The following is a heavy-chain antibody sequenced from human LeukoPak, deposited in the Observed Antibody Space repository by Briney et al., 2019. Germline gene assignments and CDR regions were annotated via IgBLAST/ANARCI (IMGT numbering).Heavy chain of an antibody. CDR3: AKGYYDSSAQGWYFQH. D-gene: IGHD3-22*01. Sequence: PGRSLRLXCAASGFTFSNYGMHWVRQAPGKGLEWVAGIWYDGSNKDYADSVKGRFTISRDNSKNTLYLQMNSLRAEDTAVYYCAKGYYDSSAQGWYFQHWGQGTLVTVSS. V-gene: IGHV3-33*06. CDR2: IWYDGSNK. J-gene: IGHJ1*01. CDR1: GFTFSNYG.